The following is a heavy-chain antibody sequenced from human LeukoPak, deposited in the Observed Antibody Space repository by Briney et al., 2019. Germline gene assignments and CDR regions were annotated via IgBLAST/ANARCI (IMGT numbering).Heavy chain of an antibody. CDR1: GFTFSSYA. Sequence: PGGSLRLSCAASGFTFSSYAMSWVXQAPGXGLEWVXXISGRXGXXYYAASVKGRFTISRDTSKNTLHLQMNSLRAEDTAVYYCAKDAKPYYYDSSGYYYAGAFDIWGQGTMVTVSS. V-gene: IGHV3-23*01. J-gene: IGHJ3*02. CDR2: ISGRXGXX. CDR3: AKDAKPYYYDSSGYYYAGAFDI. D-gene: IGHD3-22*01.